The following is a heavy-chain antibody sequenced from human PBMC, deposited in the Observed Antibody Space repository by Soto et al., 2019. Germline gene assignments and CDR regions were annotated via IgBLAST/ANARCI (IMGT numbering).Heavy chain of an antibody. V-gene: IGHV2-5*02. CDR3: ARRGTSSAAAGWFDP. CDR1: GFSLTTAGMG. CDR2: VYWDDDK. D-gene: IGHD3-16*01. Sequence: QITLKESGPALVKPTQTLTLTCSFSGFSLTTAGMGVGWIRQPPGKAPEWVALVYWDDDKRYNPSLRSRLTITKDTSKNLVVVTLTDMDPVDTGTYYCARRGTSSAAAGWFDPWGQGIRVTASS. J-gene: IGHJ5*02.